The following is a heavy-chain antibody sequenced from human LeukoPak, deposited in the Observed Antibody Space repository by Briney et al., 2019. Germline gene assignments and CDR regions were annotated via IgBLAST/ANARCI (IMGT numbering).Heavy chain of an antibody. D-gene: IGHD3-22*01. Sequence: GGSLRLSCAASGFTFNQYVIHWARQAPGKGLEWVAVIPNDGITRFYATSVKGRCTISRDDSKNTVYLQLSSLRVEDTAVYYCVREGYYDSGGPFSGYFDYWGRGDLVTVSS. CDR3: VREGYYDSGGPFSGYFDY. V-gene: IGHV3-30*04. CDR1: GFTFNQYV. CDR2: IPNDGITR. J-gene: IGHJ4*02.